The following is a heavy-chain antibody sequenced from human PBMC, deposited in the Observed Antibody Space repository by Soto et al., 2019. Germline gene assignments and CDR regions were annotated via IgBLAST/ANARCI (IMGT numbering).Heavy chain of an antibody. Sequence: SETLSLTCTVSGGSISSYYWSWIRQPPGKGLEWIGYIYYSGSTNYNPSLKSRVTISVDTSKNQFSLKLSSVTAADTAVYYCARLHRDFWSGYRINWFDPWGQGTLVTVSS. J-gene: IGHJ5*02. CDR2: IYYSGST. CDR1: GGSISSYY. D-gene: IGHD3-3*01. V-gene: IGHV4-59*08. CDR3: ARLHRDFWSGYRINWFDP.